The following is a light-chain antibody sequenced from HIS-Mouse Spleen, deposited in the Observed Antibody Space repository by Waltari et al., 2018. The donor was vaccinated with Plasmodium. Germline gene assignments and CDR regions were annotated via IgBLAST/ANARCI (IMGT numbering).Light chain of an antibody. J-gene: IGLJ3*02. CDR1: NLGDKY. CDR3: YSTDSSGNHRV. CDR2: ADS. Sequence: SYELTQPPAVSVSPGQTASITCPGDNLGDKYACWYQQKPGQSPLLVIYADSKRPSGIPERFSGSSSGTMATLTISGAQVEDEADYYCYSTDSSGNHRVFGGGTKLTVL. V-gene: IGLV3-10*01.